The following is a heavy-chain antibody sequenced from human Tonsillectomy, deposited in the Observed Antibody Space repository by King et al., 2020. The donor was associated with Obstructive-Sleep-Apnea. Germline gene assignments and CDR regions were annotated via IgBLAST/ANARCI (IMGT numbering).Heavy chain of an antibody. D-gene: IGHD3-10*01. J-gene: IGHJ4*02. Sequence: QLQESGPGLVKPSQTLSLTCTVSGGSISSGGYYWSWIRQHPGKGLEWIGYIYYSGSTYYNPSLKSRVTISVDTSKNQFSLKLSSVTAADTAVYYCAGDRRYYGSGSYSSFDYWGQGTLVTVSS. CDR1: GGSISSGGYY. CDR3: AGDRRYYGSGSYSSFDY. V-gene: IGHV4-31*03. CDR2: IYYSGST.